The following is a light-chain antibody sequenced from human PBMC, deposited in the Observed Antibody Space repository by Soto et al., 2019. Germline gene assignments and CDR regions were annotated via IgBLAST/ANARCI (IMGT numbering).Light chain of an antibody. V-gene: IGKV3-15*01. Sequence: EIVMTQSPVTLSVSPGERVTPSCRASQSVSNNLAWYQQKSGQAPRLLIYGASTRVTGIPARFSGSGSGTEFTLTISSLQFEDFAIYYCQQYDNWPPVTFGQGTRLDIK. CDR2: GAS. CDR1: QSVSNN. J-gene: IGKJ5*01. CDR3: QQYDNWPPVT.